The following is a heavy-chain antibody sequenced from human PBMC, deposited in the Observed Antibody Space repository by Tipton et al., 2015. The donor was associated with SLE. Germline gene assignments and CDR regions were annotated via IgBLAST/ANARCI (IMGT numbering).Heavy chain of an antibody. CDR1: GFTFSSYG. CDR3: ATTTTMTNYIDY. D-gene: IGHD4-17*01. J-gene: IGHJ4*02. Sequence: QLVQSGGGVVQAGRSLRLSCEASGFTFSSYGMHWVRQAPGKGLEWVAVIWYDGSNKYYADSVKGRFTISRDNSKNTLYLQMNSLRGEDTAVYYCATTTTMTNYIDYWGQGTLVTVSS. V-gene: IGHV3-33*01. CDR2: IWYDGSNK.